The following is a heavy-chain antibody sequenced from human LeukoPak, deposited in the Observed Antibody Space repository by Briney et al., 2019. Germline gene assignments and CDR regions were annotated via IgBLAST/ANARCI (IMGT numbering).Heavy chain of an antibody. D-gene: IGHD3-10*01. CDR1: GGSISSYY. CDR3: ARDRYYYGSGSLHLDY. Sequence: SETLSLTCTVSGGSISSYYWSWIRQPPGKGLEWIGYIYYSGSTNYNPSLKSRVTISVDTSKNQFSLKLSSVAAADTAVYYCARDRYYYGSGSLHLDYWGQGTLVTVSS. V-gene: IGHV4-59*12. J-gene: IGHJ4*02. CDR2: IYYSGST.